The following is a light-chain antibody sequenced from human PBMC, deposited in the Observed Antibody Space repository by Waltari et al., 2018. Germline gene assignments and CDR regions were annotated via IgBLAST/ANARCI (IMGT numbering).Light chain of an antibody. Sequence: DIVMTQSPDSLAVSLGATATLNCKSSQTMLHSNNKNYLAWYQQRPGHPPKLLFSWASTRESGVPDRFSGSGSGTDFTLTISNLQAEDVAVYYCQHYYGRPPHTFGRGTKLEIQ. J-gene: IGKJ2*01. CDR3: QHYYGRPPHT. CDR1: QTMLHSNNKNY. V-gene: IGKV4-1*01. CDR2: WAS.